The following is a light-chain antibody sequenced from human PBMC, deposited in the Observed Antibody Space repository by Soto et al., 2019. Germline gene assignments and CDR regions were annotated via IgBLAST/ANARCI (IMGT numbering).Light chain of an antibody. CDR1: QSISSY. CDR3: QQTYSAPLT. Sequence: DIQMTQSPSSLSASVGDRVTITCRASQSISSYLNWYQHKPGKAPKLLIYAASSFQSGVPSRFSGSESGTDFTLTISSLQPEDFATYYCQQTYSAPLTFGGGTRWISN. CDR2: AAS. V-gene: IGKV1-39*01. J-gene: IGKJ4*01.